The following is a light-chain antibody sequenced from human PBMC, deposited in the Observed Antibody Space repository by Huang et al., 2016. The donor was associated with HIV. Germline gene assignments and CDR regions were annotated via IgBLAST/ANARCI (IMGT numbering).Light chain of an antibody. CDR3: QQYNSLAWT. Sequence: DIQMTQAPSTLSASVGDRVTITCRASQSISSWLAWCQQKPGKAPNLLIYKASSLESGVPSSFSGSGSGTEFTLTIISLQPDDFATYYCQQYNSLAWTFGQGTKVEIK. CDR1: QSISSW. J-gene: IGKJ1*01. CDR2: KAS. V-gene: IGKV1-5*03.